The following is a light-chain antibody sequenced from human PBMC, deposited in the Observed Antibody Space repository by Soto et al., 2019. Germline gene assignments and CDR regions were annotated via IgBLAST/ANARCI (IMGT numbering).Light chain of an antibody. Sequence: EMQMSQDPPSVPATLRDRVTITCRASQDVGKWLAWYQQKPGKAPTLLIHGASSLQSGVPPRYSGSGYWTDFTLTINSLQPEDRATYYCPQANCYPTWFGQGTRLEIK. V-gene: IGKV1-12*01. J-gene: IGKJ5*01. CDR2: GAS. CDR3: PQANCYPTW. CDR1: QDVGKW.